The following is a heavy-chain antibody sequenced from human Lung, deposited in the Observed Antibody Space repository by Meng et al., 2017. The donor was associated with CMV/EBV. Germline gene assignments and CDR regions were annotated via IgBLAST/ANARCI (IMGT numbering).Heavy chain of an antibody. V-gene: IGHV4-34*01. D-gene: IGHD5-24*01. CDR2: INHSGST. CDR1: GGSFSGYY. CDR3: ARWATANYYYYGMDV. Sequence: SXTXSLXCAVYGGSFSGYYCSWIRQPPGKGLEWIGEINHSGSTNYNPSLKSRVTISVDTSKNQFSLKLSSVDAADTAVYYCARWATANYYYYGMDVWGQGTTVTVSS. J-gene: IGHJ6*02.